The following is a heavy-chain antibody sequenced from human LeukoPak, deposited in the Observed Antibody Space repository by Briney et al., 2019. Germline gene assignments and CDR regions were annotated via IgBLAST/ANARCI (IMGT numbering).Heavy chain of an antibody. Sequence: GGSLRLSCAASGFTFSNYFMSWVRQAPGKGLEWVSGISGSGDNTYYADSVKGRFTISRDNSKNTLYVQVNSLGTEDTAAYYCAKGSYYDSSGSFYFDYWGQGTLVTVSS. CDR3: AKGSYYDSSGSFYFDY. CDR1: GFTFSNYF. D-gene: IGHD3-22*01. J-gene: IGHJ4*02. CDR2: ISGSGDNT. V-gene: IGHV3-23*01.